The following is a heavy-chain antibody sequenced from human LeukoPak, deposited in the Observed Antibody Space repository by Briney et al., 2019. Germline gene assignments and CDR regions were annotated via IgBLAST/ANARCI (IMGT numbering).Heavy chain of an antibody. CDR3: AKDLDAFDI. Sequence: SLRLSCAASGFTFDDYAMHWVRQAPGKGLEWVSGISWNSGSIGYVDSVKGRLTISRDNAKNSLYLQMNCLRAEDKALYYCAKDLDAFDIWGQGTMVTVSS. CDR1: GFTFDDYA. CDR2: ISWNSGSI. V-gene: IGHV3-9*01. J-gene: IGHJ3*02.